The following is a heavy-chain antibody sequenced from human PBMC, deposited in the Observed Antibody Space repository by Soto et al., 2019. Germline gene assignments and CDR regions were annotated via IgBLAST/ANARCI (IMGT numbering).Heavy chain of an antibody. Sequence: ASVKVSCKASGYTFTSYDINWVRQATGQGLEWMGWISGDSGNTKYSPKLQDRVTITRDTSASTAYMELSSLRSEDTALYYCARDGVAAGNINFDYWGQGTLVTVSS. V-gene: IGHV1-3*01. CDR1: GYTFTSYD. CDR2: ISGDSGNT. J-gene: IGHJ4*01. D-gene: IGHD6-19*01. CDR3: ARDGVAAGNINFDY.